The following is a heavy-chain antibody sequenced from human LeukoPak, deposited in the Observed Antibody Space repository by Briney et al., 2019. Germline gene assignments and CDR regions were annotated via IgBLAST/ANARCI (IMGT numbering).Heavy chain of an antibody. CDR3: ATDLGLGYCSSGGCYR. CDR2: FDPEAGDT. Sequence: ASVKVSCKASGYTFTSYYMHWVRQAPGKGLEWMGGFDPEAGDTIYAQKFQGRVTMTDDTSADTAYMELSSLRSEDTAIYYCATDLGLGYCSSGGCYRWGQGTLVTVSS. J-gene: IGHJ4*02. V-gene: IGHV1-24*01. D-gene: IGHD2-2*01. CDR1: GYTFTSYY.